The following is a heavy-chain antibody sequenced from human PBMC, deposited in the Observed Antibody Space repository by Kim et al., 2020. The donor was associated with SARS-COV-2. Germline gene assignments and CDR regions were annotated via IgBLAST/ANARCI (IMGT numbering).Heavy chain of an antibody. CDR3: GGGGDWGSSSYGAGLWY. CDR1: GFTVSSNY. J-gene: IGHJ4*01. D-gene: IGHD6-13*01. V-gene: IGHV3-53*01. CDR2: IYSGGSS. Sequence: GGSLRLSCAASGFTVSSNYMSWVRQAPGKGLEWVAVIYSGGSSYYADSAVGGRIITSGNSTNTLLFLQMSSRTADTAVVYCGGGGDWGSSSYGAGLWYWG.